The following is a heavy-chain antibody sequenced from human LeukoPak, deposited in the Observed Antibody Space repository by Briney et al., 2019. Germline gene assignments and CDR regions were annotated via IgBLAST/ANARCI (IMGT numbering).Heavy chain of an antibody. CDR1: GYSISSGYY. CDR3: ARTASDSSSWYGISYYYYYYMDV. D-gene: IGHD6-13*01. CDR2: IYHSGST. Sequence: SETLSLTCTVSGYSISSGYYWGWIRPPPGKGLEWIGIIYHSGSTYYNPSLKSRVTISVVTSKNQFSLKLSSVTAADTAVYYCARTASDSSSWYGISYYYYYYMDVWGKGATVTVSS. J-gene: IGHJ6*03. V-gene: IGHV4-38-2*02.